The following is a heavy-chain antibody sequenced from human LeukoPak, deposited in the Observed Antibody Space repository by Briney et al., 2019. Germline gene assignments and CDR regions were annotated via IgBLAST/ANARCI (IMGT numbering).Heavy chain of an antibody. CDR2: IIPILGIA. V-gene: IGHV1-69*04. J-gene: IGHJ4*02. CDR3: ATQRYFDWLPHFDY. CDR1: GGTFSSYA. Sequence: SVKVSCKASGGTFSSYAISWVRQAPGRGLEWMGRIIPILGIANYAQKFQGRVTITADKSTSTAYMELSSLRSEDTAVYYCATQRYFDWLPHFDYWGQGTLVTVSS. D-gene: IGHD3-9*01.